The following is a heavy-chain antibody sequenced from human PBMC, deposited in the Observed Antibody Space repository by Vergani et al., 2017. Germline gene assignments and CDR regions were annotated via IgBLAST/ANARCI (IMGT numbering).Heavy chain of an antibody. CDR1: GGSVSSGSYY. V-gene: IGHV4-61*01. CDR3: ARDKVAGGRYYYYGMDV. Sequence: QVQLQESGPGLVKPSETLSLTCTVSGGSVSSGSYYWSWIRQPPGKGLEWIGYIYYSGSTNYNPSLKRRVTISVDTSKNQFSLKLSSVTAADTAVYYCARDKVAGGRYYYYGMDVWGQGTTVTVSS. D-gene: IGHD6-19*01. CDR2: IYYSGST. J-gene: IGHJ6*02.